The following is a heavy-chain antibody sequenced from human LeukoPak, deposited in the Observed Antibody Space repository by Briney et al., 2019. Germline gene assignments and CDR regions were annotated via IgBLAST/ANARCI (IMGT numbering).Heavy chain of an antibody. CDR3: AKEGRSLQTY. J-gene: IGHJ4*02. D-gene: IGHD5-24*01. CDR1: GFTFGTYA. CDR2: ISGSGGST. Sequence: GGSLRLSCAASGFTFGTYAMTWVRQAPGKGLEWVSVISGSGGSTNYADSVKGRFIISRDNSRNTLFLQMNSLRVEDTAVYYCAKEGRSLQTYWGQGTLVTVSS. V-gene: IGHV3-23*01.